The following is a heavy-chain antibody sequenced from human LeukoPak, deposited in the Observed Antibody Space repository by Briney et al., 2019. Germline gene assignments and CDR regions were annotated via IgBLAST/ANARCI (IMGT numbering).Heavy chain of an antibody. CDR2: IYYSGST. CDR3: ARAGYDFWSGYYGEYYFDY. D-gene: IGHD3-3*01. J-gene: IGHJ4*02. Sequence: SETLSLTCTVSGGSISSSSYYWGWIRQPPGKGLEWIGSIYYSGSTYYNPSLKSRVTISVDTSKNQFSLKLSSVTAADTAVYYCARAGYDFWSGYYGEYYFDYWGQGTLATVSS. CDR1: GGSISSSSYY. V-gene: IGHV4-39*07.